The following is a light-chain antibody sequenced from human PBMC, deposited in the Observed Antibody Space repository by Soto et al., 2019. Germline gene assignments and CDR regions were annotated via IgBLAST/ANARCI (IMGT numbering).Light chain of an antibody. CDR2: ASS. CDR3: QQSYRSLWT. V-gene: IGKV1-39*01. J-gene: IGKJ1*01. CDR1: QSISSY. Sequence: DIQMTQSPSSLSASVGDRVTTTCRASQSISSYLNWYQQKPGKAPKLLIYASSSLQSGVPSRFSGSGSGTDFTLTISSLRPEGFAAYYCQQSYRSLWTFGQGNKVEIK.